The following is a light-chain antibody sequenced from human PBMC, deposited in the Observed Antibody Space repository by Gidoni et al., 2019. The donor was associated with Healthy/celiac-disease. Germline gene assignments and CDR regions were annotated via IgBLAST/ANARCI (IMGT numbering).Light chain of an antibody. V-gene: IGLV2-14*01. CDR3: SSYTSSSTRV. CDR1: SSDVGGYNY. Sequence: QSALTQPASVSGSPGQSITISCTGPSSDVGGYNYVSWYQQHPGNAPKLMIYDVSNRPSGVSNRFSGSKSGNTASLTISGLQAEDEADYYCSSYTSSSTRVFGTGTKVTVL. CDR2: DVS. J-gene: IGLJ1*01.